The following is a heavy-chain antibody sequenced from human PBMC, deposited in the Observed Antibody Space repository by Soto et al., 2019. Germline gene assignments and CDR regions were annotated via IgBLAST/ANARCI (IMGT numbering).Heavy chain of an antibody. CDR2: IYHSGST. V-gene: IGHV4-4*02. CDR3: ARLVSLLQPIDS. CDR1: VGSISSSNW. Sequence: SETLSLACAVSVGSISSSNWCSWVRQPPGKGLEWIGEIYHSGSTNYNPSLKSRVTISADRSTATAFLQWRSLEASDSALYFCARLVSLLQPIDSWGQGTPVTVSS. J-gene: IGHJ5*01. D-gene: IGHD4-4*01.